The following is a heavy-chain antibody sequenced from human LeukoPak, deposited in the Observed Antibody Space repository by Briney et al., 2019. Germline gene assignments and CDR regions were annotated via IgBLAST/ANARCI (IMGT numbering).Heavy chain of an antibody. Sequence: PSETLSLTCAVYGGSFSGYCWSWIRQPPGKGLEWIGEINHSGSTNYNPSLKSRVTISVDTSKNQFSLKLSSVTAANTAVYYCARVSIIAAAGTVYYFDYWGQGTLVTVSS. CDR2: INHSGST. CDR1: GGSFSGYC. J-gene: IGHJ4*02. V-gene: IGHV4-34*01. D-gene: IGHD6-13*01. CDR3: ARVSIIAAAGTVYYFDY.